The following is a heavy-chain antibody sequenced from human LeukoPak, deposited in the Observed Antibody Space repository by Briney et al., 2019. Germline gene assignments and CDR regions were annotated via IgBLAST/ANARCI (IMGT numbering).Heavy chain of an antibody. D-gene: IGHD3-22*01. CDR3: ARGSKKTYYYDSSGYMAFDI. J-gene: IGHJ3*02. CDR2: IYTSGST. Sequence: SETLSLTCTVSGGSISSGSYYWSWIRQPAGKGLEWIGRIYTSGSTNYNPSLKSRVTISVDTSKNQFSLKLSSVTAADTAVYYCARGSKKTYYYDSSGYMAFDIWGQGTMVTVSS. CDR1: GGSISSGSYY. V-gene: IGHV4-61*02.